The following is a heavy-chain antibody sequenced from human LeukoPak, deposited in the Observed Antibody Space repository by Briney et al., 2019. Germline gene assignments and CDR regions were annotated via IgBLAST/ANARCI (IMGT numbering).Heavy chain of an antibody. V-gene: IGHV3-23*01. CDR3: AKDYYYDPVDAFDV. D-gene: IGHD3-22*01. CDR1: GFTFSNFW. J-gene: IGHJ3*01. Sequence: GGSLRLSCAASGFTFSNFWMHWVRQAPGKGLEWVSCISASYGSTYYADSVKGRFTISRDNSKNTLYLQMNSLRPEDTAVYYCAKDYYYDPVDAFDVWGQGTMVSVSS. CDR2: ISASYGST.